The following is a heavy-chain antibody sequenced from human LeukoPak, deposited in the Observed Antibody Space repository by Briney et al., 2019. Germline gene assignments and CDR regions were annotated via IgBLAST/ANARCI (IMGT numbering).Heavy chain of an antibody. J-gene: IGHJ4*02. CDR3: AQFLPDDSSGYSPIADY. V-gene: IGHV4-34*01. D-gene: IGHD3-22*01. CDR2: INHSGST. CDR1: GRSFSGYY. Sequence: PSETLSLTCAVYGRSFSGYYWSWIRQPPGKGLEWIGEINHSGSTNYNPSLKSRVTISVDTSKNQFSLKLSSVTAADTAVYYCAQFLPDDSSGYSPIADYWGQGTLVTVSS.